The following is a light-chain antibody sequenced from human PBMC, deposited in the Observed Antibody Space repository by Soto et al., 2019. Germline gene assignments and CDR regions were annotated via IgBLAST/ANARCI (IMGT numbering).Light chain of an antibody. J-gene: IGKJ4*01. CDR1: QSVLYSSNSKNY. V-gene: IGKV4-1*01. CDR2: WAS. Sequence: DIVMTQSPDSLAVSLGERATINCKSSQSVLYSSNSKNYLAWYQQKPGQPPKLLIYWASTRESGVPDRFSGSGSGTDFTLTISSLQAEDVAVYYCQQYYSTLTFGGGTKVEIK. CDR3: QQYYSTLT.